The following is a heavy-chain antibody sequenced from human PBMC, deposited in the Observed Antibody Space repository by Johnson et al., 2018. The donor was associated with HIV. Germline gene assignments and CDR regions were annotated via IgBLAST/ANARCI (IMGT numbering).Heavy chain of an antibody. V-gene: IGHV3-66*02. Sequence: VQLVESGGGLVQPGGSLRLSCAASGFSVSSNYMTWVRQAPGKGLEWVSVIYSGGTTWYADSVKGRFTISRDNSRDTVHLQMNCLRSEDTAVYYCASRGREIVAAGILGAFDIWGQGTMVTVSS. CDR2: IYSGGTT. CDR1: GFSVSSNY. J-gene: IGHJ3*02. D-gene: IGHD6-13*01. CDR3: ASRGREIVAAGILGAFDI.